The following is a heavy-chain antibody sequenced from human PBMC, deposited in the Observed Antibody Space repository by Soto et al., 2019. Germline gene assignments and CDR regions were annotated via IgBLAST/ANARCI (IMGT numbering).Heavy chain of an antibody. V-gene: IGHV3-74*01. Sequence: GGPLRLSCPASGFTFSGYLMHWVRQAPGKGLVWVSRINSDGSSTSFADSVKGRFTISRDNAKITLYLQMNSLRAEDTAVYYCARVNYGDYGGVYDYWGQGTLVTVSS. CDR1: GFTFSGYL. CDR2: INSDGSST. CDR3: ARVNYGDYGGVYDY. J-gene: IGHJ4*02. D-gene: IGHD4-17*01.